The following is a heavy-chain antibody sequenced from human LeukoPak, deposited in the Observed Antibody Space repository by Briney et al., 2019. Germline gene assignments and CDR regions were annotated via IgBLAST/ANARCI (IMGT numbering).Heavy chain of an antibody. V-gene: IGHV3-21*01. CDR3: ARLTSSGYPFDS. CDR1: GFTFSSYS. D-gene: IGHD3-22*01. CDR2: ISSSSSYI. J-gene: IGHJ4*02. Sequence: GGSLRLSCAASGFTFSSYSMNWVRQAPGKGLEWVSSISSSSSYIYYADSVKDRFTISRDNAKNSLYLQMNSLRAEDTAVYYCARLTSSGYPFDSWGQGTLVTVSS.